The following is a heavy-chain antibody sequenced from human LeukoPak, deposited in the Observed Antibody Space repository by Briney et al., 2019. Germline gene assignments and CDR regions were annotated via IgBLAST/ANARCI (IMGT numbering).Heavy chain of an antibody. CDR3: ARHSWIQLWLRYPFDI. J-gene: IGHJ3*02. V-gene: IGHV4-39*01. CDR2: IYYSGST. Sequence: PSETLSLTCTASGGSISSSSYYWGWIRQPPGKGLEWIGSIYYSGSTYYNPSLKSRVTISVDTSKNQFSLKLSSVTAADTAVYYCARHSWIQLWLRYPFDIWGQGTMVTVSS. D-gene: IGHD5-18*01. CDR1: GGSISSSSYY.